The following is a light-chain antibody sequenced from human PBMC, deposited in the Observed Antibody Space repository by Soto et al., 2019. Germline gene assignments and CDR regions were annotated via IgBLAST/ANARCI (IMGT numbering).Light chain of an antibody. J-gene: IGKJ1*01. CDR3: QQYNIYWT. V-gene: IGKV1-5*01. CDR2: DAS. Sequence: DIQMTQSPSTLSASVGDRVTITCRASQSISSWLAWYQQKPGKAPKLLIYDASSLESGVPSRFSGSGSGTELTLTIRSLQPDDFATYYCQQYNIYWTFGQGTKVEIK. CDR1: QSISSW.